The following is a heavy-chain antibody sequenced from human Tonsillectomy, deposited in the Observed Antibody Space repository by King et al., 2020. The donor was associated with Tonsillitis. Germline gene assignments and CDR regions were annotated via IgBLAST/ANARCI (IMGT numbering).Heavy chain of an antibody. CDR2: ISSSRSYT. Sequence: VQLVESGGGLVKPGGSLRLSCAASGFTFSEYYMSWIRQAPGKGLEWVSYISSSRSYTNYADSVKGRFTISRDNTKNSLYLQMNSLRAEDTAVYYCARSRHHYAGSGPDSDWYFDLWGRGTLVTVS. D-gene: IGHD3-22*01. CDR3: ARSRHHYAGSGPDSDWYFDL. J-gene: IGHJ2*01. V-gene: IGHV3-11*06. CDR1: GFTFSEYY.